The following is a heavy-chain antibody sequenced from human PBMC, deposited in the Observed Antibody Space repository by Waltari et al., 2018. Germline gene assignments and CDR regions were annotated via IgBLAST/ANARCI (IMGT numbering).Heavy chain of an antibody. V-gene: IGHV4-59*01. CDR3: ARGVSSGWYSQFDY. CDR2: IYYSGRT. CDR1: GGSIRCYY. D-gene: IGHD6-19*01. Sequence: QVQLQESGPGLVKPSETLSLTCTVAGGSIRCYYWTWIRQPPGNGLEWIGYIYYSGRTNYNPSLKSRVTISVDTSKNQFSLKLSSVTAADTAVYYCARGVSSGWYSQFDYWGQGTLVTVSS. J-gene: IGHJ4*02.